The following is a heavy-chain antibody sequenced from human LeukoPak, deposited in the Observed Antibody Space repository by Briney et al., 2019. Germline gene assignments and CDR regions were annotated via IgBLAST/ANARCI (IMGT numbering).Heavy chain of an antibody. CDR1: GYTFSDYH. CDR3: ARDPVQVVSIHFDY. V-gene: IGHV1-2*02. Sequence: ASVKVSCKASGYTFSDYHMHWVRQAPGQGHEWMGYFNPISGATNLRQKFRGRVTMTRDTSTSTVYMELSGLISDDTAVYYRARDPVQVVSIHFDYWGQGTLVTVSS. J-gene: IGHJ4*02. D-gene: IGHD5/OR15-5a*01. CDR2: FNPISGAT.